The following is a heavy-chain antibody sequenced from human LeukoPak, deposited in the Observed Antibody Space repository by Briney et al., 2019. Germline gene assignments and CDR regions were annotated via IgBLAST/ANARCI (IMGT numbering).Heavy chain of an antibody. Sequence: PSETLSLTCTVSGGSISSYYWSRIRQPPGKGLEWIGYIYYSGSTNYNPSLKSRVTISVDTSKNQYSLKLSSVTAADTAVYYCARGGTRRYFDYWGQGTLVTVSS. CDR3: ARGGTRRYFDY. CDR1: GGSISSYY. V-gene: IGHV4-59*01. D-gene: IGHD1-1*01. CDR2: IYYSGST. J-gene: IGHJ4*02.